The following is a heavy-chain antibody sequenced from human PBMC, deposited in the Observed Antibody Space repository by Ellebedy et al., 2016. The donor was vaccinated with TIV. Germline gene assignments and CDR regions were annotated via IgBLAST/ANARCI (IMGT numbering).Heavy chain of an antibody. CDR3: ARGRYTSGWYPDYFDY. V-gene: IGHV3-7*03. Sequence: GESLKISCAASGFTFSNYVMSWVRQAPGKGLEWVANIKAAGSDTYYVDSVKGRFTISRDSAENSLYLQMNSMRAEDTAVYYCARGRYTSGWYPDYFDYWGQGTLVTVSS. D-gene: IGHD6-19*01. CDR1: GFTFSNYV. CDR2: IKAAGSDT. J-gene: IGHJ4*02.